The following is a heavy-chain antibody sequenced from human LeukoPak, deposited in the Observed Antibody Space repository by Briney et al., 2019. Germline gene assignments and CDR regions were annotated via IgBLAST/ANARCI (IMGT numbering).Heavy chain of an antibody. CDR3: AKTSVPFDY. J-gene: IGHJ4*02. Sequence: GRSLRLSCAASGFTFSSYGMHWVRQAPGKGLEWVAVISYDGSNKYYADSVKGRFTISRDNSKNTLYLQMNSLRAEDTAVYYGAKTSVPFDYWGQGTLVTVSS. CDR1: GFTFSSYG. CDR2: ISYDGSNK. D-gene: IGHD2-2*01. V-gene: IGHV3-30*18.